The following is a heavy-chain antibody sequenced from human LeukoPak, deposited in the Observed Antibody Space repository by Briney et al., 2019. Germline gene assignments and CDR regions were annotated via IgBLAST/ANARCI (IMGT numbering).Heavy chain of an antibody. CDR1: GFSFTTYW. V-gene: IGHV3-7*01. D-gene: IGHD3-10*01. CDR2: IRQDGTEK. Sequence: GGSLILSCAAPGFSFTTYWMSWVRQAPGKGLEWVANIRQDGTEKYYVDSVKGRFTISRDNAKNSLYLHMNSLRVEDTAVYYCAKLAKYFYGSETYYFFEHWGQGTPVTASS. J-gene: IGHJ4*02. CDR3: AKLAKYFYGSETYYFFEH.